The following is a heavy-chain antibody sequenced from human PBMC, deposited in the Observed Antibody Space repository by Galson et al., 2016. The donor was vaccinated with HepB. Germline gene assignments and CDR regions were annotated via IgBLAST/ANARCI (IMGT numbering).Heavy chain of an antibody. Sequence: SLRLSCAASGFRFRDYYMSWVRQAPGKGPEWVSYISATSSYTHEADSVKGRFTISRDNDKNSVYLQMNSLRHEDTAMYYCARGVWPTSSGPTPLQAYDIGGQGTMV. J-gene: IGHJ3*02. CDR1: GFRFRDYY. CDR3: ARGVWPTSSGPTPLQAYDI. CDR2: ISATSSYT. D-gene: IGHD6-25*01. V-gene: IGHV3-11*05.